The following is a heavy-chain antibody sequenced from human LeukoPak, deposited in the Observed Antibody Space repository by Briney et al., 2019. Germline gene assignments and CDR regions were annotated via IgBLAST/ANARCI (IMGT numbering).Heavy chain of an antibody. Sequence: ASVKVSCKASGYTFTGYYMHWVRQAPGQGLEWMGRINPNSGGTNYAQKFQGRVTMTGDTSISTAYMELSRLRSDDTAVYYCARDLFRMVVTRPSDYWGQGTLVTVSS. CDR1: GYTFTGYY. CDR2: INPNSGGT. D-gene: IGHD4-23*01. CDR3: ARDLFRMVVTRPSDY. V-gene: IGHV1-2*06. J-gene: IGHJ4*02.